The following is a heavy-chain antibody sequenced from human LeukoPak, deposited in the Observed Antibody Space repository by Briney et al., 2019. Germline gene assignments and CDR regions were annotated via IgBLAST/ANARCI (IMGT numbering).Heavy chain of an antibody. D-gene: IGHD3-10*01. CDR2: INHSGST. CDR3: ARGSIWFGESNWFDP. J-gene: IGHJ5*02. Sequence: PSETLSLTCAAYGGSFSGYYWSWIRQPPGKGLEWIGEINHSGSTNYNPSLKSRATISVDTSKNQFSLKLSSVTAADTAVYYCARGSIWFGESNWFDPWGQGTLVTVSS. CDR1: GGSFSGYY. V-gene: IGHV4-34*01.